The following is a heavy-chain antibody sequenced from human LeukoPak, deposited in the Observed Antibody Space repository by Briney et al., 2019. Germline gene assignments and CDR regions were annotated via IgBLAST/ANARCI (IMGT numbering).Heavy chain of an antibody. D-gene: IGHD5-18*01. Sequence: KPSETLSFTCAVYGGTFSGYYWSWLRQPPGMGLEWIGDINHSGSTNYNPSLQGRVTISVGTSKNQFSLKLSSVTAADTAVYYCARALYSYGNFDYWGQGALVSVSS. J-gene: IGHJ4*02. CDR2: INHSGST. CDR1: GGTFSGYY. CDR3: ARALYSYGNFDY. V-gene: IGHV4-34*01.